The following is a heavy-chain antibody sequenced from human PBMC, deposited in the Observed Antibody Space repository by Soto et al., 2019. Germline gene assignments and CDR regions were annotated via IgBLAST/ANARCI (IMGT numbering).Heavy chain of an antibody. V-gene: IGHV3-53*01. CDR3: AQDPPQESLLAFPY. CDR2: LHTNGNV. J-gene: IGHJ4*01. D-gene: IGHD3-3*01. Sequence: VGSLRLSCVISGFSITNSYMTWVRQAPGKGLEWVSVLHTNGNVYYSDSVKGRFTIYTDNSKNTLYLQMNSLRDEETAVVYCAQDPPQESLLAFPYLGHRTLVTVS. CDR1: GFSITNSY.